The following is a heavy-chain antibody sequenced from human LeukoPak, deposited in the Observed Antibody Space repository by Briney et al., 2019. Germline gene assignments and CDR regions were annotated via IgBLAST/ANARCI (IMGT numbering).Heavy chain of an antibody. V-gene: IGHV3-23*01. D-gene: IGHD4-11*01. Sequence: GGSLRLSCAASGFTFSSYAMSLVRQAPGKGLEWVSGISDGGITTYYADSVKGRFTISRANSKNTLYLQMNTLRAEDTAVYYCAKQAGTVYSNFDYWGQGTLVTVSS. CDR3: AKQAGTVYSNFDY. CDR1: GFTFSSYA. J-gene: IGHJ4*02. CDR2: ISDGGITT.